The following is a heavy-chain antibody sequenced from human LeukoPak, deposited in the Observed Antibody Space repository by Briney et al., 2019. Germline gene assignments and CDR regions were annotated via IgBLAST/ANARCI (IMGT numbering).Heavy chain of an antibody. J-gene: IGHJ4*02. Sequence: SVKVSCKXSGGTFSSYAISWVRQAPGQGLEWMGTIIPIFGTANYAQKFQGRVTITTDESTSTAYMELSSLRSEDTAVYYCARDSEIFGVVTPTFDYWGQGTLVTVSS. CDR2: IIPIFGTA. V-gene: IGHV1-69*05. CDR3: ARDSEIFGVVTPTFDY. D-gene: IGHD3-3*01. CDR1: GGTFSSYA.